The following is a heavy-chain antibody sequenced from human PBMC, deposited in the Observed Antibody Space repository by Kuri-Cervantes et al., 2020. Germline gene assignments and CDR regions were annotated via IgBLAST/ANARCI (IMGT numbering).Heavy chain of an antibody. D-gene: IGHD4-17*01. CDR1: GFTFENYG. Sequence: GGSLRLSCAASGFTFENYGMHWVRQAPGKGLEWVSGISWNSDKIDYADSVQGRFTISRDNAKNSLYLQMNSLRAEDTAVYYCARVGINDYGDGGYFDLWGRGTLVTVSS. J-gene: IGHJ2*01. V-gene: IGHV3-9*01. CDR2: ISWNSDKI. CDR3: ARVGINDYGDGGYFDL.